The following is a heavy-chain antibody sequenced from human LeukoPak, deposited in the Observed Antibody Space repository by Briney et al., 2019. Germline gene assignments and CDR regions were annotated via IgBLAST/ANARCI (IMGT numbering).Heavy chain of an antibody. CDR1: GGSMSSHY. CDR2: VHYSGRT. D-gene: IGHD2-8*01. V-gene: IGHV4-59*11. Sequence: SETLSLTCSVSGGSMSSHYWNWIRQPPGKGLECIAYVHYSGRTNYNPSLESRVTISVDTSKNQVFLKLSSVTAADTAVYYCARETGGLGVFDIWGQGTMVTVSS. CDR3: ARETGGLGVFDI. J-gene: IGHJ3*02.